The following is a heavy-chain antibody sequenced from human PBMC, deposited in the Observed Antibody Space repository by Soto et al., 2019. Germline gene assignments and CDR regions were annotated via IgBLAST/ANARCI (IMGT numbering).Heavy chain of an antibody. V-gene: IGHV4-30-2*01. CDR1: GGSISSGGYS. CDR2: IYHSGST. D-gene: IGHD3-10*01. CDR3: ARDRVRWFGEYYYYYGMDV. J-gene: IGHJ6*02. Sequence: PSETLSLTCAVSGGSISSGGYSWSWIRQPPGKGLEWIGYIYHSGSTYYNPSLKSRVTISVDRSKNQFSLKLSSVTAADTAVYYCARDRVRWFGEYYYYYGMDVWGQGTTVTVSS.